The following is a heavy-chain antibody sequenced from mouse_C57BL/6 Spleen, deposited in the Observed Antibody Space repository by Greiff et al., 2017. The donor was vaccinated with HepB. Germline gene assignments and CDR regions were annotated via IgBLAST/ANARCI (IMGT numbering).Heavy chain of an antibody. J-gene: IGHJ4*01. Sequence: VQLQQSGPGLVQPSQSLSITCTVSGFSLTSYGVHWVRQSPGKGLEWLGVIWRGGSTDYNAAFMSRLSITKDNSKSQVFFKMNSLQADDTAIYYWAKKHYYGSSPCAMDYWGQGTSVTVSS. CDR2: IWRGGST. CDR1: GFSLTSYG. D-gene: IGHD1-1*01. CDR3: AKKHYYGSSPCAMDY. V-gene: IGHV2-5*01.